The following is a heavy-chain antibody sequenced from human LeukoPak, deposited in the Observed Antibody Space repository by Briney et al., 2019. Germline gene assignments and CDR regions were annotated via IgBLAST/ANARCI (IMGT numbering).Heavy chain of an antibody. CDR3: ATGTDPPTTVTAATFDY. V-gene: IGHV1-69*05. D-gene: IGHD4-11*01. CDR1: GGTFSSYA. Sequence: SVKVSCKASGGTFSSYAISWVRQAPGQGLEWMGGIIPIFGTANYAQKFQGRVTITTDESTSTAYMELSSLRSEDTAVYYCATGTDPPTTVTAATFDYWGQGTLVTVSS. CDR2: IIPIFGTA. J-gene: IGHJ4*02.